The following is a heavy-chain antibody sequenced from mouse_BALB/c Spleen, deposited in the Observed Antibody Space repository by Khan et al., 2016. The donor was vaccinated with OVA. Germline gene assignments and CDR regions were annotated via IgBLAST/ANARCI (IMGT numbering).Heavy chain of an antibody. CDR3: ARSGYVAWFAY. Sequence: VQLKESGAELVRPGALVKLSCKASGFNIKDYYLHWVKQRPEQGLEWIGWIDPENGNIVYDPTFQGKASITSATSSNTAYLKLSRLTSEDTAVYYCARSGYVAWFAYWGQGTLVTVSA. CDR1: GFNIKDYY. D-gene: IGHD2-10*02. CDR2: IDPENGNI. V-gene: IGHV14-1*02. J-gene: IGHJ3*01.